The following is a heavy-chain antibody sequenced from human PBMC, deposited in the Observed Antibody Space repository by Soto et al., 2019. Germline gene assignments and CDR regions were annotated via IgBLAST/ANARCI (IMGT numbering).Heavy chain of an antibody. Sequence: SETLSLTCTVSGGSISSGGYYWSWIRQHPGKGLEWIGYIYYSGSTYYNPSLRSRVTISVDTSKNQFSLKLSSVTAADTAVYYCAGEEEMATGMADWGQGTLVTVS. J-gene: IGHJ4*02. D-gene: IGHD5-12*01. CDR3: AGEEEMATGMAD. CDR2: IYYSGST. V-gene: IGHV4-31*03. CDR1: GGSISSGGYY.